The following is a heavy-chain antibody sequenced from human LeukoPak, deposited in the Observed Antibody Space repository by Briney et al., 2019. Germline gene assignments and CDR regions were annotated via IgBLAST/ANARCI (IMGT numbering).Heavy chain of an antibody. V-gene: IGHV3-48*01. J-gene: IGHJ4*02. CDR1: GFTFSSYS. CDR2: ISSSSSTI. D-gene: IGHD6-13*01. Sequence: PGGSLRLSCAASGFTFSSYSMNWVRQAPGKGLEWVSYISSSSSTIYYADSVKGRFTISRDNAKNSLYLQMNSLRAEDTAVYYCARGGWGSIAAAGMYYFDYWGQGTLVTVSS. CDR3: ARGGWGSIAAAGMYYFDY.